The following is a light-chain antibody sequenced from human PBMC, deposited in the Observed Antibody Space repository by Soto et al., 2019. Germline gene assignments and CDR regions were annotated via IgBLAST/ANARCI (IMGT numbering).Light chain of an antibody. CDR3: QQSFFMPRT. V-gene: IGKV1-39*01. CDR1: RNICTY. Sequence: DVQMTQSPSSLSASVGDRATITCRASRNICTYLNWYQQKAGKAPSLLIYDASTLQAGVPSRFSGSGSGTDFSLTISSVQPEDVASYYCQQSFFMPRTFGQGTKLEIK. J-gene: IGKJ2*02. CDR2: DAS.